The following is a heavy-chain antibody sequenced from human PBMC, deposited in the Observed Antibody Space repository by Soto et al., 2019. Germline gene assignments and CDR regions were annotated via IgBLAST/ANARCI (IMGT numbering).Heavy chain of an antibody. CDR2: ISYDGSNK. J-gene: IGHJ4*02. D-gene: IGHD1-26*01. CDR1: GFTFSSYA. V-gene: IGHV3-30-3*01. CDR3: ARRVGAITYYFDY. Sequence: QVQLVESGGGVVQPGRSLRLSCAASGFTFSSYAMHWVRQAPGKGLEWVAVISYDGSNKYYADSVKGRFTISRDNSKNTLYLQMNSLRAEDTAVYYCARRVGAITYYFDYWGQGTLFPVSS.